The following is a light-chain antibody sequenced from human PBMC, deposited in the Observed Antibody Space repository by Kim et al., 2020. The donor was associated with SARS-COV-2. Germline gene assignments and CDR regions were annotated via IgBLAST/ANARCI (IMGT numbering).Light chain of an antibody. J-gene: IGLJ2*01. V-gene: IGLV6-57*04. CDR3: QSYNRDNVI. CDR1: SGSIDDNY. Sequence: NFMLTQSHSVSESPGKTVTISCTRSSGSIDDNYVQWYQQRPGGVPTTVIYEDDQRPSGVSDRFSGSIDNSSNSASLTISGLRTEDEADYYCQSYNRDNVIFGGGTKLTVL. CDR2: EDD.